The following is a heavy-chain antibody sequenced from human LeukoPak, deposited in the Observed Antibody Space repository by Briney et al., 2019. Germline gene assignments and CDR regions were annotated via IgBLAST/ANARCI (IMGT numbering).Heavy chain of an antibody. CDR1: GGTFSSYA. J-gene: IGHJ4*02. CDR3: ARGRYSSSSTPTY. CDR2: MNPNSGNT. Sequence: GASVKVSCKASGGTFSSYAISWVRQATGQGLEWMGWMNPNSGNTGYAQKFQGRVTMTRNTSIRTAYMELSSLRSEDTAVYYCARGRYSSSSTPTYWGQGTLVTVSS. D-gene: IGHD6-13*01. V-gene: IGHV1-8*02.